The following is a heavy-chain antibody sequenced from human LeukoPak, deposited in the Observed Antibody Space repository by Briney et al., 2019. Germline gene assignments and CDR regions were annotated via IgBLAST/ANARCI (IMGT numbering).Heavy chain of an antibody. V-gene: IGHV4-30-4*01. J-gene: IGHJ6*04. CDR2: IYYSGSN. Sequence: SETLSLTCTVSGGSISSGDYYWSWIRQPPGKGLEWIGYIYYSGSNYYNPSLKSRVTISVDTSKNQFSLKLSSVTAADTAVYYCARDGYYYYGMDVWGKGTTVTVSS. CDR1: GGSISSGDYY. CDR3: ARDGYYYYGMDV.